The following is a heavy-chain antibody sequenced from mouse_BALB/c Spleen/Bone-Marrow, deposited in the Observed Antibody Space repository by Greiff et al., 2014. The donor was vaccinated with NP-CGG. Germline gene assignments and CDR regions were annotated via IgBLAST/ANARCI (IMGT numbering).Heavy chain of an antibody. Sequence: EVQLQQSGAELVKPGASVKLSCTASGFNIKDTYMQWVKQRPEQGLEWIGRIDPANGNTKYDPKFQGKATITADTSSNTAYLQLISLTSEDTAVYYCARWFNYFYYWGQGTPLTVSS. V-gene: IGHV14-3*02. D-gene: IGHD2-2*01. J-gene: IGHJ2*01. CDR3: ARWFNYFYY. CDR1: GFNIKDTY. CDR2: IDPANGNT.